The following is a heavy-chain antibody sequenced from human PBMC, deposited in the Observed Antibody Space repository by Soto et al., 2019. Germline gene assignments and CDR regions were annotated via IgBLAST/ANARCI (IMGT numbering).Heavy chain of an antibody. Sequence: PGGSLRLSCAASGFIFSDAWMSWVRQAPGKGLEWVGRLKSRTDGGTTDYAAPAKGRFTISRDDSKNTLYLQLNNLKTEDTAVYFCTTGPHWGQGTLVTVSS. CDR3: TTGPH. CDR1: GFIFSDAW. CDR2: LKSRTDGGTT. J-gene: IGHJ4*02. V-gene: IGHV3-15*01.